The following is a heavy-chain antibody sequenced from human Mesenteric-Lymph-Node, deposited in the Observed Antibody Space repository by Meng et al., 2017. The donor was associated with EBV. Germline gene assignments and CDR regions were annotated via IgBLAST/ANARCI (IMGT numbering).Heavy chain of an antibody. V-gene: IGHV2-5*02. CDR3: AHKDDVRDGAPFDS. CDR1: GFSLNTGGVG. Sequence: QSTSKESGPTLVKPTQTLTLTCSFSGFSLNTGGVGVGWIRQPPGKALEWLALIYWDDDKRYNPSLKTGLTITKDTSKNQVVLTMTNMDPVDTATYYCAHKDDVRDGAPFDSWGQGTLVTVSS. CDR2: IYWDDDK. J-gene: IGHJ4*02. D-gene: IGHD3-10*02.